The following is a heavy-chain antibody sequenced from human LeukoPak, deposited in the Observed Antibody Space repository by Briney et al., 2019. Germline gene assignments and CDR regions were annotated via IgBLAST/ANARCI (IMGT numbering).Heavy chain of an antibody. J-gene: IGHJ6*03. CDR2: IIPIFGTA. CDR1: VGTFSSYA. V-gene: IGHV1-69*06. D-gene: IGHD3-16*01. Sequence: SVKVSCKASVGTFSSYAISWVRQAPGQGLEWMGGIIPIFGTANYAQKFQGRVTITADKSTSTAYMELSSLRSVDTAVYYCARVSLGAAFDYYMDVWGKGTTVTVSS. CDR3: ARVSLGAAFDYYMDV.